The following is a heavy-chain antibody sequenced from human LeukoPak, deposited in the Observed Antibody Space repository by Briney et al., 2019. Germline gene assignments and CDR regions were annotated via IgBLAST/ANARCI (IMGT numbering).Heavy chain of an antibody. J-gene: IGHJ4*02. CDR3: ARQWLPDGYFDY. CDR2: VNPNSGVT. Sequence: ASVKVSCKASGYTFTAYFMHWVRQAPGQGLEWMGRVNPNSGVTNSIQKFQGRVAMTRDTSISTAYMELSGLRSDDTAVYYCARQWLPDGYFDYWGQGTLVTVSS. D-gene: IGHD6-19*01. CDR1: GYTFTAYF. V-gene: IGHV1-2*06.